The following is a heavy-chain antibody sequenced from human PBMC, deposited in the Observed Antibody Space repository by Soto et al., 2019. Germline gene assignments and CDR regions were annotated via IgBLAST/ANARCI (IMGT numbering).Heavy chain of an antibody. V-gene: IGHV4-30-4*01. CDR3: ARDRSNSPDYFDF. CDR1: GGSIDNYEYY. Sequence: QVQLQESGPGLVKPSQTLSLTCTVSGGSIDNYEYYWTWIRQPPGKGLEWVGYIYYRGRTNYNPSLNSLLTISLDTSKNQFSLRLTSVSAADTAMYYCARDRSNSPDYFDFWGKGTLVTVSS. D-gene: IGHD6-6*01. J-gene: IGHJ4*02. CDR2: IYYRGRT.